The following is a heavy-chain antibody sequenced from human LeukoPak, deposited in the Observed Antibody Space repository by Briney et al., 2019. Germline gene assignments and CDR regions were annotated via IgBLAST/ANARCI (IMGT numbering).Heavy chain of an antibody. Sequence: GESLRISCKGSGYSFTSYWISWVRQMSGKGLEWMGRIDPSDSYTNYSPSFQGHVTISADKSISTAYLQWSSLKASDTAMYYCARVSYCSSTSCLYYFDYWGQGTLVTVSS. V-gene: IGHV5-10-1*01. J-gene: IGHJ4*02. CDR2: IDPSDSYT. CDR3: ARVSYCSSTSCLYYFDY. D-gene: IGHD2-2*01. CDR1: GYSFTSYW.